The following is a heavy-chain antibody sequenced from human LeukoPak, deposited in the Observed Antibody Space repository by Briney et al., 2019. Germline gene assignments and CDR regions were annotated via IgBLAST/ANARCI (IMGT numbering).Heavy chain of an antibody. Sequence: GASVKVSCKAAGYTFTGYYMHWVRQAPGQGLEWMGWIVVGSGNTNYAQKFQERVTITRDMSTSRAYMELSSLRSEDTAVYYCAAVQVGANYYFDYWGQGTLVTVSS. D-gene: IGHD1-26*01. CDR3: AAVQVGANYYFDY. CDR1: GYTFTGYY. J-gene: IGHJ4*02. CDR2: IVVGSGNT. V-gene: IGHV1-58*02.